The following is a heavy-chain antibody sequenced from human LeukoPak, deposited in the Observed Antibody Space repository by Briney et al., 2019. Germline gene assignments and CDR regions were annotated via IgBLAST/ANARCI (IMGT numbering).Heavy chain of an antibody. CDR3: ARHGRISWSHDAFDI. CDR1: GYIFNSYW. D-gene: IGHD6-13*01. Sequence: GESLKISCKGSGYIFNSYWIGWVRQMPGKGLEWMGVIYPGDFDTRYSPSFQGQVTISADKSISTAYLQWSSLKASDTARYYCARHGRISWSHDAFDIWGQGTMVTVSS. CDR2: IYPGDFDT. V-gene: IGHV5-51*01. J-gene: IGHJ3*02.